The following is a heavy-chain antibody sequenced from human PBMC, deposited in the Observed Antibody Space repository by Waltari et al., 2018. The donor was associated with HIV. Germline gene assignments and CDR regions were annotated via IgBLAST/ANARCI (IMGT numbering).Heavy chain of an antibody. V-gene: IGHV3-30*01. D-gene: IGHD3-22*01. Sequence: QVQLVESGGGVVQPGRSLRLSCAAAGLTFRRYDMHWVRQAPGKGLEWVAVISYDGSNKYYADSVKGRFTISRDNSKNTLYLQMNSLRAEDTAVYYCARDQTMTRAFDIWGQGTMVTVSS. CDR3: ARDQTMTRAFDI. J-gene: IGHJ3*02. CDR1: GLTFRRYD. CDR2: ISYDGSNK.